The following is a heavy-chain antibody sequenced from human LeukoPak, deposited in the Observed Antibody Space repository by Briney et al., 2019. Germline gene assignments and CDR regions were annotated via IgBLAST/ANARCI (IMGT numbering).Heavy chain of an antibody. Sequence: GGSLRLSCEDSGFTVRSNYMSWVRQAPGKGLEWVSIIYSGGNTYYADSVMGRVTISRDNSKNTLYLQMNSLRAEDTAVYYCARDRGSSWYRKDAFDIWGQGTMVTVSS. CDR3: ARDRGSSWYRKDAFDI. CDR1: GFTVRSNY. CDR2: IYSGGNT. D-gene: IGHD6-13*01. V-gene: IGHV3-53*05. J-gene: IGHJ3*02.